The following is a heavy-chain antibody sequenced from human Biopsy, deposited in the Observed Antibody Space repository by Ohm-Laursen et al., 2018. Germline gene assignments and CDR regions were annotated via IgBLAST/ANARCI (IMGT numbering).Heavy chain of an antibody. V-gene: IGHV4-59*01. CDR2: IYYSGST. J-gene: IGHJ6*02. CDR3: ARTTNSAGWPYYYFYGMDV. CDR1: GGSISSDY. Sequence: GTLSLTCTVSGGSISSDYWSWIRQTPGKGLEWIGYIYYSGSTNYNPSLKSRVTISVDTSKNQYSLRLNSVTAADTAVYYCARTTNSAGWPYYYFYGMDVWGQGTTVTVSS. D-gene: IGHD6-19*01.